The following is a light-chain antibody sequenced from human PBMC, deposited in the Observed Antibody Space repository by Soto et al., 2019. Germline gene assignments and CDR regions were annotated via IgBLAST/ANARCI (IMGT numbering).Light chain of an antibody. CDR3: QQRNIWPPVT. CDR1: QSVSSY. V-gene: IGKV3-11*01. CDR2: GAF. Sequence: IGMQQSPVTLSVPPGERAPLSCMASQSVSSYLAWYQQKPGQPPRLLIYGAFNRAAGIPARFSGSGSGTDFTLTISSLEPEDSAVYYCQQRNIWPPVTFGQGTRLEI. J-gene: IGKJ5*01.